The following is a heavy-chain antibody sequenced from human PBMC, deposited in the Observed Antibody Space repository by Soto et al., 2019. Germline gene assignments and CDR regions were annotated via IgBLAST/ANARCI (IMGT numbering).Heavy chain of an antibody. V-gene: IGHV3-13*01. J-gene: IGHJ6*02. CDR3: ARELHRGSYGMDV. Sequence: PGGSLRLSCAASGFTFSNYDMHWVRQVTGKGLEWVSGITTAGDTYYPGSVKGRFTISREKAKNSLYLQMNSLSAGDTAVYYCARELHRGSYGMDVWGQGTTVTVSS. CDR1: GFTFSNYD. CDR2: ITTAGDT.